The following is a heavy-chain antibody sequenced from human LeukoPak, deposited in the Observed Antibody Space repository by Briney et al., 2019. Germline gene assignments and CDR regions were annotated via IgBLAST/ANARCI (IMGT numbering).Heavy chain of an antibody. J-gene: IGHJ4*02. D-gene: IGHD2-15*01. CDR3: ANSLIVVVAATEYYFDY. CDR2: ISNNGGYT. CDR1: GFTFSSSA. Sequence: GGSLRLSCAASGFTFSSSAMSWVRQAPGKGLEWVSAISNNGGYTYYADSVQGRFTISRDNSKSTLCLQMNSLRAEDTAVYYCANSLIVVVAATEYYFDYWGQGTLVTVSS. V-gene: IGHV3-23*01.